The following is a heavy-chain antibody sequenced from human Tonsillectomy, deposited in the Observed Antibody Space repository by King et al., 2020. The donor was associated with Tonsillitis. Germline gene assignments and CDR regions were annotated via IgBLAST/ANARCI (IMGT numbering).Heavy chain of an antibody. CDR1: GFTFSSYG. V-gene: IGHV3-30*02. CDR3: AKEPYYYYHSGYPYFDY. Sequence: VQLVESGGGVVQPGGSLRLSCAASGFTFSSYGMHWVCQAPGKGLEWVAFIRYDGTNKYYADSVKGRFTISRDNSKNTLYLQMNSLRAEDTAVYYCAKEPYYYYHSGYPYFDYWGQGTPVTVSS. D-gene: IGHD3-22*01. J-gene: IGHJ4*02. CDR2: IRYDGTNK.